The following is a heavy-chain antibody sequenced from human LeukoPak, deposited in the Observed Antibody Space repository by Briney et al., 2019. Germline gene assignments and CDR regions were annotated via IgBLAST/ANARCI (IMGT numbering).Heavy chain of an antibody. J-gene: IGHJ4*02. Sequence: GGSLRLSCAVSGITLSNYGMSWVRQAPGKGLEWVAGISDSGGRTNYADSVKGRFTITRDNPKNTLYLQMNSLRAEDTAVYFCAKRGVVIRVILVGFHKEAYYFDSWGQGALVTVSS. CDR2: ISDSGGRT. D-gene: IGHD3-22*01. CDR1: GITLSNYG. V-gene: IGHV3-23*01. CDR3: AKRGVVIRVILVGFHKEAYYFDS.